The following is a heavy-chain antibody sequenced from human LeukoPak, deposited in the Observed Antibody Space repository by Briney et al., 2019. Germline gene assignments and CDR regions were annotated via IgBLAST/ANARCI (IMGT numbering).Heavy chain of an antibody. D-gene: IGHD5-18*01. J-gene: IGHJ3*02. CDR1: GGSFSSSTHF. CDR3: ARRGWTGGYTYAAFDI. V-gene: IGHV4-39*01. Sequence: SETLCLTCAVSGGSFSSSTHFWGCIRQPPGKGLEWIGSISYGGSAYYNPSLKSRVTISVDTSKNQFSLKLTSVSAADTAMYYCARRGWTGGYTYAAFDIWGQGTMVTVSS. CDR2: ISYGGSA.